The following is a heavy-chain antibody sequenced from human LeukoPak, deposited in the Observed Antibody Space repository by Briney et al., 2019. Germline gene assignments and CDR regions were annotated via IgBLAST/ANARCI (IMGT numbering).Heavy chain of an antibody. CDR2: IIPIFGIA. CDR1: GGTFSSYA. D-gene: IGHD2-8*01. J-gene: IGHJ6*02. V-gene: IGHV1-69*04. Sequence: SVKVSCKASGGTFSSYAISWVRQAPGHGLEWMGRIIPIFGIANYAQKFQGRVTITADKSTSTAYMELSSLRSEDTAVYYCASTTNIVLMVYAIQEEYDYYGMHVWGQGTTVTVSS. CDR3: ASTTNIVLMVYAIQEEYDYYGMHV.